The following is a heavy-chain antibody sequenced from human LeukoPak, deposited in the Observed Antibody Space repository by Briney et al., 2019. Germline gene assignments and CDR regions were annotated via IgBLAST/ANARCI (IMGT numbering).Heavy chain of an antibody. CDR3: ATEQVSGSAWGFDY. J-gene: IGHJ4*02. CDR2: INPNSGGT. Sequence: GASVKVSCKASGYTFTGYYMHWVRQAPGQGLEWMGWINPNSGGTNYAQKFQGRVTMTRDTSISTAYMELSRLRSDDTAVYYCATEQVSGSAWGFDYWGQGSLVTVSS. D-gene: IGHD6-19*01. CDR1: GYTFTGYY. V-gene: IGHV1-2*02.